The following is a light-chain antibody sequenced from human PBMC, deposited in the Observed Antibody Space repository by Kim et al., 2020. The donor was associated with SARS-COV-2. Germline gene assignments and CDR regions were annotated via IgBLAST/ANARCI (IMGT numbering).Light chain of an antibody. J-gene: IGKJ2*01. CDR3: QQSYSGPYT. CDR2: AAS. CDR1: QNVYRY. Sequence: DIQMTQFLSSLSASVGDRVTITCRASQNVYRYLNWYEQRPGKAPKVLMYAASSLQSGVPSRFSGSGSGTEFTLTISSLQPEDSAIYYCQQSYSGPYTFGQGTKLEI. V-gene: IGKV1-39*01.